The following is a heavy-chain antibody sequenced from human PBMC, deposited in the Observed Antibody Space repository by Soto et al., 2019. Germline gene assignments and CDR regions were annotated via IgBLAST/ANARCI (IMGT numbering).Heavy chain of an antibody. CDR1: GGSVSSGGYY. D-gene: IGHD5-12*01. CDR2: IYYSWST. J-gene: IGHJ4*02. Sequence: SETLSLTCTVSGGSVSSGGYYLSWIRHPPGKGLEWIGYIYYSWSTNYNPSPKSRVTISVDTSKNQFSLKLSSVTAADTAVYYGARDERRRDGYNPFEDWAQGTLVTPSS. V-gene: IGHV4-61*08. CDR3: ARDERRRDGYNPFED.